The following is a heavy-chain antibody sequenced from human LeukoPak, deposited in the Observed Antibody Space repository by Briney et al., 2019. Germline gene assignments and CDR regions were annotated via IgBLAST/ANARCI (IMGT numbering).Heavy chain of an antibody. CDR2: IYCSGST. V-gene: IGHV4-59*01. CDR3: ARASGYVHFDY. Sequence: SETLSLTCTVSGGSISSYYWSWIRQPPGKGLEWIGYIYCSGSTNYNPSLKSRVTISVDTSKNQFSLKLSSVTAADTAVYYCARASGYVHFDYWGQGTLVTVSS. CDR1: GGSISSYY. J-gene: IGHJ4*02. D-gene: IGHD5-12*01.